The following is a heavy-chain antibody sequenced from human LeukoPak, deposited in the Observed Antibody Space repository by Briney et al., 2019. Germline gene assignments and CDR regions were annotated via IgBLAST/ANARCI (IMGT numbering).Heavy chain of an antibody. CDR2: ISAYNGNT. CDR1: GYTFTSYG. D-gene: IGHD2-21*02. V-gene: IGHV1-18*01. CDR3: ASVGGGDLHDAFDI. Sequence: ASVKVSCKASGYTFTSYGISWVRQAPGQGLEWMGWISAYNGNTNYAQKLQGRVTMTTDTSTSTAYMELRSLRSDDTAVYYCASVGGGDLHDAFDIWGQGTMVTVSS. J-gene: IGHJ3*02.